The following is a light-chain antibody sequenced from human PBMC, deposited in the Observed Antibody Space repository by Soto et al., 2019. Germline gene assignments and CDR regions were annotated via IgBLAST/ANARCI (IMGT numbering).Light chain of an antibody. J-gene: IGKJ2*01. CDR2: GAS. V-gene: IGKV3-20*01. Sequence: EIVLTQSPDTLSLSPGERATLSCTASQSVSKSLAWYQVKPGQAPRLLIYGASSRATGIPDRFSGSGSGIDFTLSISSLEPEDIAAYYCQQYGTSYTFGQGTKLEIK. CDR1: QSVSKS. CDR3: QQYGTSYT.